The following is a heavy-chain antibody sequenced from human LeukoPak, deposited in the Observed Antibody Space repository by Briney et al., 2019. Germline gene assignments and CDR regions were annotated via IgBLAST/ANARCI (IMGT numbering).Heavy chain of an antibody. CDR1: GGSISSYF. CDR2: IYTSGST. D-gene: IGHD6-19*01. J-gene: IGHJ6*02. Sequence: PSETLSLTCTVSGGSISSYFWSWIRQPAGKGLEWIGRIYTSGSTNYNPSLKSRVTMSVDTSKNQFSLKLSSVTAADTAVYYCARVGIAVAGTIDRDYYYYGMDVWGQGTTVTVSS. V-gene: IGHV4-4*07. CDR3: ARVGIAVAGTIDRDYYYYGMDV.